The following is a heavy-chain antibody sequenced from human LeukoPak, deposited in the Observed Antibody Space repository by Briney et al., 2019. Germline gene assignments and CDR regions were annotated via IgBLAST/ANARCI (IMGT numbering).Heavy chain of an antibody. CDR3: ARNLVGAKAEYYFDY. D-gene: IGHD1-26*01. CDR2: ISAYNGNT. CDR1: GYTFTSYG. V-gene: IGHV1-18*01. Sequence: ASVKVSCKASGYTFTSYGISWVRQAPGQGLEWMGWISAYNGNTNYAQKLQGRVTMTTDISTSTAYMELRSLRSDDTAVYYCARNLVGAKAEYYFDYWGQGTLVTVSS. J-gene: IGHJ4*02.